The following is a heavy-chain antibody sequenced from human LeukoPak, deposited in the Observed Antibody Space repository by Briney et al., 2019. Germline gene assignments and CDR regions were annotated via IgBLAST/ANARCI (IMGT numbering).Heavy chain of an antibody. Sequence: GSLKVSRMSSGYTFTGYYMHWVRQAPGQGLEWMGWINPNSGGTNYAPKFQGRVTMTRDTSISTAYMELSRLRSDDTAVYYCARVLGSGRNWFDPWGQGTLVTVSS. CDR2: INPNSGGT. J-gene: IGHJ5*02. V-gene: IGHV1-2*02. CDR3: ARVLGSGRNWFDP. CDR1: GYTFTGYY. D-gene: IGHD3-10*01.